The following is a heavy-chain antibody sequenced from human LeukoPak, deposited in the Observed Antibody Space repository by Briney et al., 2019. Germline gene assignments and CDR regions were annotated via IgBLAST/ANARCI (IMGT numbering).Heavy chain of an antibody. Sequence: GGSLRLSCAASGFTFSSYWMSWVRQAPGKGLEWVANIKKDGSEKYYVDSVKGRFTISRDNAKNSLYLQMNSLRAEDTAVYYCARDLLWFGELSSGPNWFDPWGQGTLVTVSS. CDR2: IKKDGSEK. D-gene: IGHD3-10*01. V-gene: IGHV3-7*01. CDR1: GFTFSSYW. CDR3: ARDLLWFGELSSGPNWFDP. J-gene: IGHJ5*02.